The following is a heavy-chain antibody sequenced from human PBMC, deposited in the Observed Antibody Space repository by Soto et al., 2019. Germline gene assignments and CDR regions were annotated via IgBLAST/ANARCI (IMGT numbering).Heavy chain of an antibody. CDR3: ASVGGTTGYYYGMDV. CDR2: IYYSGST. V-gene: IGHV4-39*01. CDR1: GGSISSSSYY. J-gene: IGHJ6*02. Sequence: SETLSLTCTVSGGSISSSSYYWGWIRQTPGKGLEWIGSIYYSGSTYYNPSLKSRVTISVDTSKNQFSLKLSSVTAADTAVYYCASVGGTTGYYYGMDVWGQGTTVTVSS. D-gene: IGHD1-7*01.